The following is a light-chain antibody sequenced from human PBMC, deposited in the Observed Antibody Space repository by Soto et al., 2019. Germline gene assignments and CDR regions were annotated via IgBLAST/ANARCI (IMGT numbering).Light chain of an antibody. J-gene: IGKJ1*01. V-gene: IGKV1-5*01. CDR2: DAS. CDR3: KQYNTYST. Sequence: DIQMTQSPSTLSASIGDRVTITCRASQSVSSWLAWYQQKPRKAPKLLTYDASRLQGGVQSRFSGSGSGTEFTLTITSLQPDDFATYFCKQYNTYSTCGQGTKVDIK. CDR1: QSVSSW.